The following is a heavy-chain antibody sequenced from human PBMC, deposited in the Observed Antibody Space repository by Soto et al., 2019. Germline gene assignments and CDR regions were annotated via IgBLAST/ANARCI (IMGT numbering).Heavy chain of an antibody. D-gene: IGHD3-10*01. V-gene: IGHV4-59*01. CDR3: ARYGDGFNNFYFDY. J-gene: IGHJ4*02. CDR1: GGSISSYY. Sequence: SETLSLTCTVSGGSISSYYWSWIRQPPGKGLEWIGYIYYSGSTNYNPSLKSRVTISIDTSKRQFSLKLSSVTAADTAVYYCARYGDGFNNFYFDYWGQGTLVTVSS. CDR2: IYYSGST.